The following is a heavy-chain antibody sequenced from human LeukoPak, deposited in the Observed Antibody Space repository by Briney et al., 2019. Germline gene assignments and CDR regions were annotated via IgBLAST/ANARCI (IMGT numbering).Heavy chain of an antibody. V-gene: IGHV3-23*01. D-gene: IGHD6-19*01. CDR1: GFTFSSYE. Sequence: GGSLRLSCAASGFTFSSYEMNWVRQAPGKGLEWVSFISGSGGSTYYADSVKGRFTISRDNSKNTLYLQMNSLRAEDTAVYYCAREEVAGTFDYWGQGTLVTVSS. CDR2: ISGSGGST. CDR3: AREEVAGTFDY. J-gene: IGHJ4*02.